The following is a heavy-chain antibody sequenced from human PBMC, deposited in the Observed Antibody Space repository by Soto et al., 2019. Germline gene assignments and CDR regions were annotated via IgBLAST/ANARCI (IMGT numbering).Heavy chain of an antibody. Sequence: PGGSLRLSCAAPGFTFSSYAMSWVRQAPGKGLEWVSAISGSGGSTYYADSVKGRFTISRDNSKNTLYLQMNSLRAEDAAVYYCAKDVFGDYGPFGYWGQGTLVTVSS. CDR3: AKDVFGDYGPFGY. CDR1: GFTFSSYA. CDR2: ISGSGGST. V-gene: IGHV3-23*01. D-gene: IGHD3-10*02. J-gene: IGHJ4*02.